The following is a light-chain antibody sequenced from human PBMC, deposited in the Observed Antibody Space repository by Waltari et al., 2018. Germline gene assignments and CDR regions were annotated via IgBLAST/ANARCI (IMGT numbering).Light chain of an antibody. V-gene: IGKV1-5*03. CDR2: TAS. CDR1: QSISGW. Sequence: DIQMTQSPSTLAASLGDRVTITCRASQSISGWLAWYQQKPGKATKLVIFTASNVHSGVPSRFSGIGSGTDVTLTISSLQPDDFATYYVQHYNNYSPITFGQGTRLEIK. CDR3: QHYNNYSPIT. J-gene: IGKJ5*01.